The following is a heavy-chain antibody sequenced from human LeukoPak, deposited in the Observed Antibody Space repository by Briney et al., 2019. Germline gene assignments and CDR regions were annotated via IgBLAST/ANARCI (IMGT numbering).Heavy chain of an antibody. J-gene: IGHJ6*02. CDR2: ISAYNGNT. CDR1: GYTLTSYG. CDR3: ARDRATVTTPAYYYGMDV. V-gene: IGHV1-18*01. Sequence: GASVKVSCKASGYTLTSYGISWVRQAPGQGLEWMGWISAYNGNTNYAQKLQGRVTMTTDTSTSTAYMELRSLRSDDTAVYYCARDRATVTTPAYYYGMDVWGQGTTVTVSS. D-gene: IGHD4-17*01.